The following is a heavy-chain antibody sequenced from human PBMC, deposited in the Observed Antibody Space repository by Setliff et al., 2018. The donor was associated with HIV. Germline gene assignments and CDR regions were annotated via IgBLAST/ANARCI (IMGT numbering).Heavy chain of an antibody. CDR1: GDSISSGSYY. CDR3: AKRTFGSGRFDP. Sequence: SETLSLTCSVSGDSISSGSYYWSWIRLPAGKGLDWIGQIHTTGSTNYNPSLKSRVTISIDTSKNQFSLKLNSVTATETAVYYCAKRTFGSGRFDPWGQGTLVTVSS. V-gene: IGHV4-61*09. D-gene: IGHD3-16*01. CDR2: IHTTGST. J-gene: IGHJ5*02.